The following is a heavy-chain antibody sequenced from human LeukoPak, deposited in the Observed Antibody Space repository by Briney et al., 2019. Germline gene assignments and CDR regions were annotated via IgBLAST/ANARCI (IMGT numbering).Heavy chain of an antibody. CDR1: GFTFSSSA. V-gene: IGHV3-23*01. CDR2: ISNNGGYT. D-gene: IGHD3-22*01. Sequence: GGSLRLSCAASGFTFSSSAMSWVRQAPGKGLERVSAISNNGGYTYYADSVKGRLTISRDNSKNTLYLQMNSLRAEDTAVYYCAKAGWLDPSATDYWGQGTLVTVSS. CDR3: AKAGWLDPSATDY. J-gene: IGHJ4*02.